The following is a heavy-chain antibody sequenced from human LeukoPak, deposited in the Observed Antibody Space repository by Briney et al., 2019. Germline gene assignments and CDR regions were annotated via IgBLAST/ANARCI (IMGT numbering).Heavy chain of an antibody. D-gene: IGHD2-2*01. CDR2: IKSKTDGGTT. Sequence: GGSLRLSCAASGFTFSDAWMSWVRQAPGKGLEWVGRIKSKTDGGTTDYAAPVKGRFTISRDDSQNTLYLQMNSLKTEDTALYYCTTGILPAPAWGQGMLVIVSS. CDR3: TTGILPAPA. J-gene: IGHJ4*02. V-gene: IGHV3-15*01. CDR1: GFTFSDAW.